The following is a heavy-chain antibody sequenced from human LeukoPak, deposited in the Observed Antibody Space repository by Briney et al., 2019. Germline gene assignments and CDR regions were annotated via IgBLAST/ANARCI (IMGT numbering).Heavy chain of an antibody. CDR1: GSTFSSSD. J-gene: IGHJ6*03. Sequence: SGGSPRLSCAASGSTFSSSDIHWVRQAPGKGLEWVAFIRYDGSNKNYADSVKGRFTISRDNSKNTLYLQMNSLRPEDTAVYYCAKNTMTTYQYYMDVWGKGTSVTISS. CDR3: AKNTMTTYQYYMDV. D-gene: IGHD4-11*01. V-gene: IGHV3-30*02. CDR2: IRYDGSNK.